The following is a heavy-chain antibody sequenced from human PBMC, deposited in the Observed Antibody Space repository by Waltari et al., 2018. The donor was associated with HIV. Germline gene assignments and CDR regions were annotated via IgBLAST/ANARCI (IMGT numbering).Heavy chain of an antibody. CDR1: GFTFSNAW. J-gene: IGHJ3*02. CDR2: IKSKTDGGTT. D-gene: IGHD5-12*01. CDR3: TSRDGYNQDDAFDI. Sequence: EVQLVESGGGLVKPGGSLRLSCAASGFTFSNAWMSWVRQAPGKGLEWVGRIKSKTDGGTTDYAAPVKGRFTISRDDSKNTLYLQMNSLKTEDTAVYYCTSRDGYNQDDAFDIWGQGTMVTVSS. V-gene: IGHV3-15*01.